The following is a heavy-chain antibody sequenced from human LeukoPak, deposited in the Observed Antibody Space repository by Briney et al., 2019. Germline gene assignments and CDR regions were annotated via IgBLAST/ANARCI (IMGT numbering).Heavy chain of an antibody. CDR2: ISGSGGST. CDR3: AKGSRITMIVVVTLVPFFFDY. D-gene: IGHD3-22*01. CDR1: GFTFSSYA. Sequence: GGSLRLSCAASGFTFSSYAMSWVRQAPGKGLEWVSAISGSGGSTYYADSVRGRFTISRDNSKNTLYLQMNSLRAEDTAVYYCAKGSRITMIVVVTLVPFFFDYWGQGTLVTVSS. J-gene: IGHJ4*02. V-gene: IGHV3-23*01.